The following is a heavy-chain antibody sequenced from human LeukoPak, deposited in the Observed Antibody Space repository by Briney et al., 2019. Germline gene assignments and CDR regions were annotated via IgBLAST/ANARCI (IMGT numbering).Heavy chain of an antibody. V-gene: IGHV3-20*04. Sequence: GGSLRLSCAASGFTFDDYGMSWVRQAPGKGLEWVSGINWNGGSTGYADSVKGRFTISRDNAKNSLYLQMNSLRAEDTAVYYCAKGGYSYGYCYFDYWGQGTLVTVSS. CDR3: AKGGYSYGYCYFDY. CDR1: GFTFDDYG. CDR2: INWNGGST. D-gene: IGHD5-18*01. J-gene: IGHJ4*02.